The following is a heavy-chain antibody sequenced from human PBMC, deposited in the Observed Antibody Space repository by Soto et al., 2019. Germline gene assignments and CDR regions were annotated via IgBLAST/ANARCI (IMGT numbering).Heavy chain of an antibody. CDR2: ISGSGGST. D-gene: IGHD2-2*01. V-gene: IGHV3-23*01. CDR3: AKVCGMGSTSCYYFDY. J-gene: IGHJ4*02. Sequence: GGSLRLSCAASGFTFSSYAMSWVRQAPGKGLEWVSAISGSGGSTYYADSVKGRFTISRDNSKNTLYLQMNSLRAEDTAVYYCAKVCGMGSTSCYYFDYWGQGTLVTVSS. CDR1: GFTFSSYA.